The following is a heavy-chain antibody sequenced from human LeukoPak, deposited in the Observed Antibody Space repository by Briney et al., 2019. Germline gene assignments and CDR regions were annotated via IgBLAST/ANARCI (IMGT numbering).Heavy chain of an antibody. CDR2: ISYDGSNK. Sequence: RRSLRLSCAASGFTFSSYGMHWVRQAPGKGLEWVAVISYDGSNKYYADSVKGRFTNSRDNSKNTLYLQMNSLRAEDTAVYYCAKDLENYFDYWGQGTLVTVSS. J-gene: IGHJ4*02. CDR3: AKDLENYFDY. CDR1: GFTFSSYG. D-gene: IGHD5-24*01. V-gene: IGHV3-30*18.